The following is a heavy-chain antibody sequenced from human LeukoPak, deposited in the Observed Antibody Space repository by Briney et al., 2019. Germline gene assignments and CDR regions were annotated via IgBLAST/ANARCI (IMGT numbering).Heavy chain of an antibody. CDR1: GGTFSSYA. J-gene: IGHJ4*02. V-gene: IGHV1-69*13. CDR3: ARELWPFYFDY. CDR2: IIPIFGTA. D-gene: IGHD3-10*01. Sequence: SVKVSCKASGGTFSSYAISWVRQAPGQGLEWMGGIIPIFGTANYAQKFQGRVTITADESTSTAYMELSSLKTEDTAVYYCARELWPFYFDYWGQGTLVTVSS.